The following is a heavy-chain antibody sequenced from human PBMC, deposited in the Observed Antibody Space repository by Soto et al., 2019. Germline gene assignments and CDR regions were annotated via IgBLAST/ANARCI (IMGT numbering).Heavy chain of an antibody. D-gene: IGHD5-12*01. CDR1: GFTFSSYG. J-gene: IGHJ6*02. Sequence: PGGSLRLSCAASGFTFSSYGMHWFRQAPGKGLEWVAVIWYDGSNKYYADSVKGRFTISRDNSKNTLYLQMNSLRAEDTAVYYCARAQGYSGYDLFFPRSYYYYGMDVWGQGTTVTVSS. CDR3: ARAQGYSGYDLFFPRSYYYYGMDV. CDR2: IWYDGSNK. V-gene: IGHV3-33*01.